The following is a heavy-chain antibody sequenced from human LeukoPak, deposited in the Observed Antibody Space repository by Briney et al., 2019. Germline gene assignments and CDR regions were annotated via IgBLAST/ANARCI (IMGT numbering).Heavy chain of an antibody. J-gene: IGHJ5*02. V-gene: IGHV3-30*02. D-gene: IGHD6-13*01. CDR3: AKDLIAAPYNWFDP. CDR1: GFTFSSYG. Sequence: PGGSLRLSCAASGFTFSSYGMHWVRQAPGKGLEWVAFIRYDGSNKYYADSVKGRFTISRDNSKNTLYLQMNSLRAEDTAVYYCAKDLIAAPYNWFDPWGQGTLVTVSS. CDR2: IRYDGSNK.